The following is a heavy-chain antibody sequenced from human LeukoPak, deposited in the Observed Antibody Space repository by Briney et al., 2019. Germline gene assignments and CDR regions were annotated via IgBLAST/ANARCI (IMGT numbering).Heavy chain of an antibody. J-gene: IGHJ3*02. CDR1: GFTFTISA. Sequence: ASVKVSCKASGFTFTISAMQWVRLARGQRLEWIGWIVVGSGNTNYAQKFQERVTITRDMSTSTAYIELSSLRSEDTAVYYCAAVGGTTVTTVFAFDIWGQGTMVTVSS. V-gene: IGHV1-58*02. CDR3: AAVGGTTVTTVFAFDI. D-gene: IGHD4-17*01. CDR2: IVVGSGNT.